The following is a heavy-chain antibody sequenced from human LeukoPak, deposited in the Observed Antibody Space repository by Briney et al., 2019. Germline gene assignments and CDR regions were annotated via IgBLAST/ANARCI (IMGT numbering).Heavy chain of an antibody. V-gene: IGHV4-59*01. Sequence: SETLSLTCTVSGGSISTYYWSWIRQPPGKGLEWIGNVYYSGSTNYNPSLKSRVTISLDTSRTQFSLKLSSVTAADTAVYYCTSSYYYDSSGYIAVWGQGTLVTVSS. CDR2: VYYSGST. D-gene: IGHD3-22*01. J-gene: IGHJ4*02. CDR1: GGSISTYY. CDR3: TSSYYYDSSGYIAV.